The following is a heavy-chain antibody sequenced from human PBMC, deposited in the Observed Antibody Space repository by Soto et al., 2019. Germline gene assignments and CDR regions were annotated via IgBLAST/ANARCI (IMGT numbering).Heavy chain of an antibody. J-gene: IGHJ6*03. V-gene: IGHV4-34*01. D-gene: IGHD1-7*01. Sequence: SETLSLTCAVYGGSFSGYYWSWIRQPPGKGLEWIGEINHSGSTNYNPSLKSRVTISVDTSQNQFSLKLSSVTAADTAVYYCAGGQNWNYSYYYYYYYYMDVWGKGTTVTAP. CDR2: INHSGST. CDR3: AGGQNWNYSYYYYYYYYMDV. CDR1: GGSFSGYY.